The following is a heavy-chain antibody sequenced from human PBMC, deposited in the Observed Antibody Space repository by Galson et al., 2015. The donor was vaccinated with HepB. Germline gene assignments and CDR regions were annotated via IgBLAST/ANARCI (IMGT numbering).Heavy chain of an antibody. V-gene: IGHV5-10-1*01. CDR1: GYSFTSYW. Sequence: QSGAEVKKPGESLRISCKGSGYSFTSYWISWVRQMPGKGLEWMGRIDPSDSYTNYSPSFQGHVTISADKSISTAYLQWSSLKASDTAMYYCARTKTIAAVGYYFDYWGQGTLVTVSS. J-gene: IGHJ4*02. CDR3: ARTKTIAAVGYYFDY. D-gene: IGHD6-13*01. CDR2: IDPSDSYT.